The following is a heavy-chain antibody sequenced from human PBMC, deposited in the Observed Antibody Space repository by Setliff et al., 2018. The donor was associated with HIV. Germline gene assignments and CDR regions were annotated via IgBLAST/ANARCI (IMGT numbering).Heavy chain of an antibody. CDR3: ARATATKPLDI. J-gene: IGHJ3*02. Sequence: SETLSLTCTVSGVSISSYYWGWIRQPPGKGLECMGYIYSSGSTNYNPSLQSLVTISVDTSKNHFSLKLSAVTAADTALYYCARATATKPLDILGQGTGVTVSS. CDR1: GVSISSYY. V-gene: IGHV4-4*09. D-gene: IGHD5-18*01. CDR2: IYSSGST.